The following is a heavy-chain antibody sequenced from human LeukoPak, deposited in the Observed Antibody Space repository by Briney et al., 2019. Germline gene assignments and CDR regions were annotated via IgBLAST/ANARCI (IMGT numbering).Heavy chain of an antibody. CDR2: MYYSGST. V-gene: IGHV4-30-4*01. CDR1: GGSISSGDYY. J-gene: IGHJ5*02. D-gene: IGHD3-22*01. CDR3: ARPYYYDSRIAP. Sequence: SETLSLTCTVSGGSISSGDYYWSWIRQPPGKGLEWIAYMYYSGSTYYNPTLKSRVTMSADTSKNQLSLKLSSVTAADTAVYYCARPYYYDSRIAPWSQGILVTVSS.